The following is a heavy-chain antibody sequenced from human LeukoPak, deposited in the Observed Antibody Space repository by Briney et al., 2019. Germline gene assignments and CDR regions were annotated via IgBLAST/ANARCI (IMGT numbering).Heavy chain of an antibody. CDR1: GGSISSYY. CDR3: ARGGTVTTEIDY. D-gene: IGHD4-11*01. CDR2: IYYSGST. J-gene: IGHJ4*02. Sequence: PSETLSLTCTVSGGSISSYYWSWIRPPPGKGLEWIGYIYYSGSTNYNPSLKSRVTISVDTSKNQFSLKQSSVTAADTAVYYCARGGTVTTEIDYWGQGTLVTVSS. V-gene: IGHV4-59*12.